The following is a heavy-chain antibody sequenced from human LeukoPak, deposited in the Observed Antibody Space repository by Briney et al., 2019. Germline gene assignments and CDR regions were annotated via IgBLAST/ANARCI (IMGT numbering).Heavy chain of an antibody. CDR1: GYTFTAYY. CDR2: INPNSGGT. J-gene: IGHJ4*02. CDR3: ARDPAGY. Sequence: ASVKVSCRASGYTFTAYYMNWVGRAPGQGLEWMGWINPNSGGTNDAQKFQGRVTMTRDTSISTAYMELSRLRSDDTAVYYCARDPAGYWGQGNRVTVSA. V-gene: IGHV1-2*02.